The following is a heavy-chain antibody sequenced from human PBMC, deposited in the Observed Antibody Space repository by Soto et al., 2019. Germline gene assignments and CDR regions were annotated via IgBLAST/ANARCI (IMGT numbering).Heavy chain of an antibody. Sequence: SETLSLTCTVSGGSISSYYWSWIRQPPGKGLEWIGYIYYSGSTNYNSSLKSRVTISVDTSKNQFSLKLSSVTAADTAVYYCARGDSSGIFDYWGQGTLVTVSS. J-gene: IGHJ4*02. CDR2: IYYSGST. V-gene: IGHV4-59*01. CDR3: ARGDSSGIFDY. CDR1: GGSISSYY.